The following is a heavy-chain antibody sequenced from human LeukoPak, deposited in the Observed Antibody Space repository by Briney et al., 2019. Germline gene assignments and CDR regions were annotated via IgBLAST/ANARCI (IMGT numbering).Heavy chain of an antibody. D-gene: IGHD6-19*01. J-gene: IGHJ4*02. V-gene: IGHV3-11*01. Sequence: GGSLRLSCVASGFTFSDYYMSWIRQAPGKGLEWLSYISSSGNPISYADSVKGRFTISRDISKNTLYLQMNSLRVEDTAVYYCARDHVSSGWYVGFDLWGQGTLVTVSS. CDR1: GFTFSDYY. CDR3: ARDHVSSGWYVGFDL. CDR2: ISSSGNPI.